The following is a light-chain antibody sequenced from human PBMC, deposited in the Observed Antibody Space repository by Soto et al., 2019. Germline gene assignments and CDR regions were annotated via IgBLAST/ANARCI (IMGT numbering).Light chain of an antibody. V-gene: IGLV2-8*01. Sequence: QSVLTQPPSASGSPGQSVTISCTGTSSDVGGYNYVSWYQQHPGKAPKLMIFEVIKRPSGVPDRFSGSKSGNTASLTVSGLQAEDEADYYCSSYAGSNLLFGGGTKVTVL. J-gene: IGLJ2*01. CDR1: SSDVGGYNY. CDR2: EVI. CDR3: SSYAGSNLL.